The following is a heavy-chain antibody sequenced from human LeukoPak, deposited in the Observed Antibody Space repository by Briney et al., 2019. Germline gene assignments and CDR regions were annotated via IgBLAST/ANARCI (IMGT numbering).Heavy chain of an antibody. D-gene: IGHD3-3*01. CDR1: GFTFSSYA. CDR2: ISGSGGST. J-gene: IGHJ4*02. V-gene: IGHV3-23*01. CDR3: AKGVKVITIFGVVNSYYFDY. Sequence: GGSLRPSCAASGFTFSSYAMSWVRQAPGKGLEWVSAISGSGGSTYYADSVKGRFTISRDNSKNTLYLQMNSLRAEDTAVYYCAKGVKVITIFGVVNSYYFDYWGQGTLVTVSS.